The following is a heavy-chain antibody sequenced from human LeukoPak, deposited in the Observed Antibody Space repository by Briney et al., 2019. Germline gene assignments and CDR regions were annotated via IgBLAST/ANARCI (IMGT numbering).Heavy chain of an antibody. J-gene: IGHJ4*02. CDR1: GFTFSSYG. Sequence: GGSLRLSCAASGFTFSSYGMHCVRQAPGKGLEWEAVISYEGSNKYYADSVKGRFTISRDNSKKTLYLQMESLGTEDTAVYYCARGLGNWNCRLDSWGQGTLVTVSS. V-gene: IGHV3-30*03. CDR2: ISYEGSNK. D-gene: IGHD1-7*01. CDR3: ARGLGNWNCRLDS.